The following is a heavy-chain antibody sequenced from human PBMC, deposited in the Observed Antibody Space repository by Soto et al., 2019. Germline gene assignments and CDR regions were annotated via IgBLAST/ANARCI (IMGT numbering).Heavy chain of an antibody. D-gene: IGHD5-18*01. Sequence: PVGSLRVSCAAAGVTCSSYSMSWVRQAPGKGLEWVANINKNGGEKYYVDSVKGRFTISRDNAKNSLYLQMNSLRAEDTAVYYCARPWDTAMVSTWNYWGQGTLVTVSS. CDR2: INKNGGEK. V-gene: IGHV3-7*03. J-gene: IGHJ4*02. CDR3: ARPWDTAMVSTWNY. CDR1: GVTCSSYS.